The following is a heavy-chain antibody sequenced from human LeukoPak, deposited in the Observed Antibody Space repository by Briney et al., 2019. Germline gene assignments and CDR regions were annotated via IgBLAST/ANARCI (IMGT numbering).Heavy chain of an antibody. CDR2: ISSSGSTI. Sequence: PGGPLRLSCAASGFTFSSYEMNWVRQAPGKGLEWVSYISSSGSTIYYADSVKGRFTISRDNAKNSLYLQMNSLRAEDTAVYYCARHPYSSSSYWGQGTLVTVSS. CDR1: GFTFSSYE. V-gene: IGHV3-48*03. CDR3: ARHPYSSSSY. J-gene: IGHJ4*02. D-gene: IGHD6-6*01.